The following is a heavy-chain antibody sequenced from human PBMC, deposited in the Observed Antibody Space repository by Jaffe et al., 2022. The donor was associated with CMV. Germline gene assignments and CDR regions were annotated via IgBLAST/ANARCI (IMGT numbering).Heavy chain of an antibody. CDR2: IIPIFGTA. CDR3: ARTILCSGGDCSPSPTPGAPGLFDL. CDR1: GGTFSSYA. D-gene: IGHD2-21*02. J-gene: IGHJ2*01. V-gene: IGHV1-69*01. Sequence: QVQLVQSGAEVKKPGSSVKVSCKASGGTFSSYAISWVRQAPGQGLEWMGGIIPIFGTANYAQKFQGRVTITADESTSTAYMELSSLRSEDTAVYYCARTILCSGGDCSPSPTPGAPGLFDLWGRGTLVTVSS.